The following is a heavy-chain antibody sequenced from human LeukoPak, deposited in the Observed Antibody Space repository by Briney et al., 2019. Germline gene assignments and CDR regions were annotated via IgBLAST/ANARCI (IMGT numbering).Heavy chain of an antibody. V-gene: IGHV3-21*01. CDR2: ISSSSSYI. D-gene: IGHD6-19*01. J-gene: IGHJ6*03. CDR3: ARDPRYSSGWYVNYMDV. CDR1: GFTFSSYS. Sequence: GESLRLSCAASGFTFSSYSMNWVRQAPGKGLAWVSSISSSSSYIYYADSVKGRFTISRDNAKNSLYLQMNSLRAEDTAVYYCARDPRYSSGWYVNYMDVGGKGTTVTVSS.